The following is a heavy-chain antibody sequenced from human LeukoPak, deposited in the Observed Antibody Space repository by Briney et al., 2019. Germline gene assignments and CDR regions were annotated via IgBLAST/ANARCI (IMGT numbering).Heavy chain of an antibody. CDR3: ASYFVGNGGRGY. CDR2: VYDSWNN. V-gene: IGHV4-30-4*01. D-gene: IGHD3-10*02. CDR1: GDSINSGNSH. Sequence: SETLSLTCTVSGDSINSGNSHWAWIRQPPGKGLEWLGSVYDSWNNYYNPSLESRITMSVDTSKNRYSLELSSVIAADTAVYYCASYFVGNGGRGYWGQGALVTVSS. J-gene: IGHJ4*02.